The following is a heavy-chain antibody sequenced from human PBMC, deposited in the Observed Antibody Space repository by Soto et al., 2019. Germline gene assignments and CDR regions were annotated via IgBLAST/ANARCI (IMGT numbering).Heavy chain of an antibody. CDR2: ISGSGGST. J-gene: IGHJ4*02. D-gene: IGHD6-13*01. V-gene: IGHV3-23*01. CDR1: GFTFSSYA. CDR3: AKDLQPIAAAGYYFDY. Sequence: PGGSLRLSCAASGFTFSSYAMSWVRQAPGKGLEWVSAISGSGGSTYYADSVKGRFTISRDNSKNTLYLQMNSLRAEDTAVYYCAKDLQPIAAAGYYFDYWGQGTLVTVSS.